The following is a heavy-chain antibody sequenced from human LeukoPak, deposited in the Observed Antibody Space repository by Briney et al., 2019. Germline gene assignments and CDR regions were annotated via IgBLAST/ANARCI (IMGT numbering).Heavy chain of an antibody. V-gene: IGHV3-30*18. CDR2: ISYDGSNK. D-gene: IGHD2-15*01. Sequence: GGSLRLSCAASGFTFSSYGMHWVSQAPGKGLEWVAVISYDGSNKYYADSVKGRFTISRDNSKNTLYLQMNSLRAEDTAVYYCAKSPYCSGGSCSYYFDYWGQGTLVTVSS. J-gene: IGHJ4*02. CDR1: GFTFSSYG. CDR3: AKSPYCSGGSCSYYFDY.